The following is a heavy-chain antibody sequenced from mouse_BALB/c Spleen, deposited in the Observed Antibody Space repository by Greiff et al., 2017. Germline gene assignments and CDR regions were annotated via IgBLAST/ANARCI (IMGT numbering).Heavy chain of an antibody. CDR2: ISSGSSTI. J-gene: IGHJ1*01. CDR1: GFTFSSFG. Sequence: EVQVVESGGGLVQPGGSRKLSCAASGFTFSSFGMHWVRQAPEKGLEWVAYISSGSSTIYYADTVKGRFTISRDNPKNTLFLQMTSLRSEDTAMYYCARSPLYYYGSSHWYFDVWGAGTTVTVSS. D-gene: IGHD1-1*01. CDR3: ARSPLYYYGSSHWYFDV. V-gene: IGHV5-17*02.